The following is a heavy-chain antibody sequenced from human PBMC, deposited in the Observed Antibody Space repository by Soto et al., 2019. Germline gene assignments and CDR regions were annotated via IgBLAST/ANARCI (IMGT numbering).Heavy chain of an antibody. CDR3: ARDPAWRVSYCSGGGCRPFDY. CDR1: GFIFSDYY. J-gene: IGHJ4*02. Sequence: GGSLRLSCAASGFIFSDYYMSWIRQAPGKGLEWISYISSSGSIIYYADSVKGRFTISRDNAKNSLYLQMNSLRAEDTAGYYCARDPAWRVSYCSGGGCRPFDYWGQGTLVTVSS. V-gene: IGHV3-11*01. D-gene: IGHD2-15*01. CDR2: ISSSGSII.